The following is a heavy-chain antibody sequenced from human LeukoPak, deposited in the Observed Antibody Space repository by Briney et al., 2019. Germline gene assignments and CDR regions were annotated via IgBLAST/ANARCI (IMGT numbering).Heavy chain of an antibody. CDR3: ARTTEGGYSYGYFYYYYMDV. J-gene: IGHJ6*03. Sequence: SETLSLTCTVSGGSISSSSYYWGWIRQPPGKGLEWIGSIYYSGSTYYNPSLKSRVTISVDTSKNQFSLKLSSVTAVDTAVYYCARTTEGGYSYGYFYYYYMDVWGKGTTVTISS. V-gene: IGHV4-39*07. D-gene: IGHD5-18*01. CDR2: IYYSGST. CDR1: GGSISSSSYY.